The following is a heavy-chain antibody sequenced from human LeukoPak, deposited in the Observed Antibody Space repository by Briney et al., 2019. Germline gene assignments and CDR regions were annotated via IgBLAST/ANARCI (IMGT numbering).Heavy chain of an antibody. D-gene: IGHD6-13*01. J-gene: IGHJ3*02. CDR2: ISSSSSYI. CDR1: GFTFDDYV. CDR3: ARAEGYGAFDI. V-gene: IGHV3-21*01. Sequence: GGSLRLSCAASGFTFDDYVMNWVRQAPGKGLEWVSSISSSSSYIYYADSVKGRFTISRDNAKNSLYLQMNSLRAEDTAVYYCARAEGYGAFDIWGQGTMVTVSS.